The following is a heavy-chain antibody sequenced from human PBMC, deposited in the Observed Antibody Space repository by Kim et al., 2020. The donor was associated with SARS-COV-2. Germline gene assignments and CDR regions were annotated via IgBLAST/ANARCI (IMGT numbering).Heavy chain of an antibody. Sequence: SETLSLTCAVYGGSFSGYYWSWIRQPPGKGLEWIGEINHSGSTNYNPSLKSRVTISVDTSKNQFSLKLSSVTAADTAVYYCARGPWRITFGGVIVSGWFDPWGQGTLVTVSS. D-gene: IGHD3-16*02. J-gene: IGHJ5*02. CDR1: GGSFSGYY. CDR2: INHSGST. CDR3: ARGPWRITFGGVIVSGWFDP. V-gene: IGHV4-34*01.